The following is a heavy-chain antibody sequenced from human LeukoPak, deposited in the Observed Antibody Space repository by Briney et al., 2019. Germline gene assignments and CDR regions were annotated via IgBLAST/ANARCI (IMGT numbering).Heavy chain of an antibody. CDR3: ASAGVTNDAFDI. J-gene: IGHJ3*02. D-gene: IGHD3-10*01. CDR1: GGSVSSYSYY. Sequence: SETLSLTCTVSGGSVSSYSYYWIWIRQPPGKGLEWIGYIYYSGSTNYNPSLKSRVTISVDTSKNQFSLKLSSVTAADTAVYYCASAGVTNDAFDIWGEGTMVTVSS. V-gene: IGHV4-61*01. CDR2: IYYSGST.